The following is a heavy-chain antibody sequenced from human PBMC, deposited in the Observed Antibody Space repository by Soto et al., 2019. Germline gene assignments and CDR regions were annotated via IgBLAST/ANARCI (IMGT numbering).Heavy chain of an antibody. CDR3: PRIAVAVTSVHY. CDR1: GGSIRSSNW. Sequence: QVQLQESGPGLVKPSGTLSLTCAVSGGSIRSSNWWSWVRQPPGKGLAWIWEIYHSGTTNYTPSPNIGLAIPADKSMTHFSLKLSSVTAAYTAVYSCPRIAVAVTSVHYWGQGTLFTFSS. J-gene: IGHJ4*02. CDR2: IYHSGTT. V-gene: IGHV4-4*02. D-gene: IGHD6-19*01.